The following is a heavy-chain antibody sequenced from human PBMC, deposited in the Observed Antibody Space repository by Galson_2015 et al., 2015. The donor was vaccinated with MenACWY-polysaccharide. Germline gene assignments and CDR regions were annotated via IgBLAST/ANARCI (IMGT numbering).Heavy chain of an antibody. D-gene: IGHD4-23*01. CDR3: ARDSLTVVTLSYYYHYGMDV. J-gene: IGHJ6*02. CDR1: GGSINSGDYY. V-gene: IGHV4-30-4*01. CDR2: IYYSGTI. Sequence: GGSINSGDYYWSWIRQPPGEGLEWIGYIYYSGTIYYNPSLKSRVTISIDTSKNQFSLKLSSVTAADTAVYYCARDSLTVVTLSYYYHYGMDVWGQGTTVTVSS.